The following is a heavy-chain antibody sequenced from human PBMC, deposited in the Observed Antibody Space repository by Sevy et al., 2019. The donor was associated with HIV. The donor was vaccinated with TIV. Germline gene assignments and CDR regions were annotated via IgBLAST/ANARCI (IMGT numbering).Heavy chain of an antibody. V-gene: IGHV3-30*03. Sequence: GGSLRLSFEVSGFTFSDYGMHWVRQAPGKGLEWLAVISYDGSDIYYPDSVEGRFTVSRDNSKNTLYLQMNSLRPEDTAVYYCSHGAGGSDWGGFDYWGQGTLVTVSS. CDR1: GFTFSDYG. J-gene: IGHJ4*02. CDR2: ISYDGSDI. D-gene: IGHD1-26*01. CDR3: SHGAGGSDWGGFDY.